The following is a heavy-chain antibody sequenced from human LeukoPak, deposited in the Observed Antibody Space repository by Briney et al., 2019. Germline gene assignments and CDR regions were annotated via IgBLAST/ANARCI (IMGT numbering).Heavy chain of an antibody. J-gene: IGHJ4*02. Sequence: PGGSLRLSCAASGFTVSSNYMSWVRQAPGKGLEWVSSIYIGGSTYYADSVKGRFTISRDNPNNPLYLQMHSLRAEDTAVYYCAREISRFGIWGQGTLVTVSS. CDR2: IYIGGST. D-gene: IGHD3-16*01. V-gene: IGHV3-66*01. CDR1: GFTVSSNY. CDR3: AREISRFGI.